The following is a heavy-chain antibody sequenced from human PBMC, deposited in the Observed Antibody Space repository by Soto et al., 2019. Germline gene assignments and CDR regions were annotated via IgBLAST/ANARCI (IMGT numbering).Heavy chain of an antibody. V-gene: IGHV4-4*07. CDR3: ARGSCRSSSCYGFDY. CDR2: ISTSGST. Sequence: PSETLSLTCTVSGGSLISYYCILIRHPAWKGLEWIGRISTSGSTNYNPSLKSRVTVSVDTSKNQFSLRLSSVTAADTAVYYCARGSCRSSSCYGFDYWGQGTQVTVSS. D-gene: IGHD2-2*01. J-gene: IGHJ4*02. CDR1: GGSLISYY.